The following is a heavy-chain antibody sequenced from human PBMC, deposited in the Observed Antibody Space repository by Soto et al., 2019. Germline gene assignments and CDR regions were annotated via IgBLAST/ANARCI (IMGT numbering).Heavy chain of an antibody. CDR1: GGSVSSGSYY. J-gene: IGHJ4*02. CDR2: IYYSGST. D-gene: IGHD6-19*01. Sequence: QVQLQESGPGLVKPSETLSLTCTVSGGSVSSGSYYWSWIRQPPGKGLEWIVYIYYSGSTNYNPSLKSRVTISVDTSKNQFSLKLSSVTAADTAVYYCARGYSSGWHYFDYWGQGTLVTVSS. V-gene: IGHV4-61*01. CDR3: ARGYSSGWHYFDY.